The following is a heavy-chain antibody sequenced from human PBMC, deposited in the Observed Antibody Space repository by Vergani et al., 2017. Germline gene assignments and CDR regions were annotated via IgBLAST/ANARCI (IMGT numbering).Heavy chain of an antibody. J-gene: IGHJ6*03. CDR3: ASREVVLWFGESDSYYYYMDV. Sequence: QVQLVQSGAEVKKPGSSVKVSCKASGGTFSSYAISWVRQAPGQGLEWMGGIIPIFGTANYAQKFQGRVTSTADESTSTAYMELSSLRSEDTAVYYCASREVVLWFGESDSYYYYMDVWGKGTTVTVSS. CDR2: IIPIFGTA. D-gene: IGHD3-10*01. CDR1: GGTFSSYA. V-gene: IGHV1-69*12.